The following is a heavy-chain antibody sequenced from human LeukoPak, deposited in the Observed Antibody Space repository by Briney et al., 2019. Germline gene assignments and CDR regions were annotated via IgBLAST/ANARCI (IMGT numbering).Heavy chain of an antibody. CDR3: AKAPIFGVVIPLYFDY. J-gene: IGHJ4*02. CDR1: GFTFSSYS. D-gene: IGHD3-3*01. V-gene: IGHV3-21*04. Sequence: GGSLRLSCAASGFTFSSYSMNWVRQAPGKGLEWVSSISSSSSYIYYADSVKGRFTISRDNSKNTLYLQMNSLRAEDTAVYYCAKAPIFGVVIPLYFDYWGQGTLVTVSS. CDR2: ISSSSSYI.